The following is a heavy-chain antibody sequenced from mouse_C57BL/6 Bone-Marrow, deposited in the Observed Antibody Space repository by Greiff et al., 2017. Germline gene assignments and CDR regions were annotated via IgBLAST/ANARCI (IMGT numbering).Heavy chain of an antibody. J-gene: IGHJ1*03. CDR2: INPSSGYT. Sequence: QVQLKQSGAELARPGASVKMSCKASGYTFTSYTMHWVKQRPGQGLEWIGYINPSSGYTKYNQKFKDKATLTADKSSSTAYMQLSSLTSEDSAVYYCARLAGSGWYFDVWGTGTTVTGSS. D-gene: IGHD3-1*01. CDR1: GYTFTSYT. V-gene: IGHV1-4*01. CDR3: ARLAGSGWYFDV.